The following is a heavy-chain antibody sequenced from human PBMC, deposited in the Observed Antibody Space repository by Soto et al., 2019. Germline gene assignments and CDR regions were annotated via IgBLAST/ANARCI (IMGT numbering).Heavy chain of an antibody. CDR1: GISLSTSGVG. V-gene: IGHV2-5*02. J-gene: IGHJ3*02. CDR3: ALGYGGNSGIAFDI. Sequence: QITLKESGPTLVKPTQTLTLTCTFSGISLSTSGVGVGWIRQPPGKALEWLALIYWDDDKRYSPSLKIRLTITKDTSKNQVVLTMTNMDPVDTDTDYCALGYGGNSGIAFDIWGQGTMVTVSS. D-gene: IGHD2-21*02. CDR2: IYWDDDK.